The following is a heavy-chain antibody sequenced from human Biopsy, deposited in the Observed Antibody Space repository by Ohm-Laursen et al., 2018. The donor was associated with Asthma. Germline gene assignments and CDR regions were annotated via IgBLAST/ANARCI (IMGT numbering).Heavy chain of an antibody. V-gene: IGHV3-30*05. D-gene: IGHD6-13*01. J-gene: IGHJ4*02. CDR3: ARATVAAAGND. CDR1: GFTFRTYG. Sequence: SLRLSCAASGFTFRTYGMHWVRQTPGKGLEWLSSISYDGHNQHYADSVKGRFTISRDDSKNTVSLEMNSLRRDDTAVYFCARATVAAAGNDWGQGTLVTVSS. CDR2: ISYDGHNQ.